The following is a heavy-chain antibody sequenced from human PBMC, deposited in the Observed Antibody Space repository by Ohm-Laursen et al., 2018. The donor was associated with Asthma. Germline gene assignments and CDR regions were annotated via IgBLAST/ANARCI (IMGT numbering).Heavy chain of an antibody. J-gene: IGHJ1*01. CDR3: ARIGPEWELPGREYSLHH. D-gene: IGHD1-26*01. Sequence: SLRLSCAASGYTFSRYSIHWVRQVPGKGLEWVASISTASTFIYYADSVRGRFTTSRDNAKNSVYLQMNSLRAEDTALCYCARIGPEWELPGREYSLHHWGQGTQVTVSS. CDR2: ISTASTFI. CDR1: GYTFSRYS. V-gene: IGHV3-21*01.